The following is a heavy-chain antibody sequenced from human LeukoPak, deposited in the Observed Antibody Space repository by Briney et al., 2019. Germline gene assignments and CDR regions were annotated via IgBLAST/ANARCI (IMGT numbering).Heavy chain of an antibody. CDR3: ARKWGSPDY. D-gene: IGHD3-16*01. V-gene: IGHV3-7*01. CDR1: GFTFSNYW. J-gene: IGHJ4*02. CDR2: IKQDGSEK. Sequence: GGSLRLSCAASGFTFSNYWMSWVRQTPGKGLEWVANIKQDGSEKYYVDSVKGRFTISRDNAKNSLYLQMNSLRAEDTAVYYCARKWGSPDYWGQGTLVTVSS.